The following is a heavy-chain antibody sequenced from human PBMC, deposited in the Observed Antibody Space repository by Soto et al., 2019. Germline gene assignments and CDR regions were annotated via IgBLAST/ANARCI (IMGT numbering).Heavy chain of an antibody. J-gene: IGHJ6*03. CDR3: ARAPRSDPTTVTTYYYMDV. V-gene: IGHV1-18*04. Sequence: ASVKVSCKASGYTFTSYGFSWVRQAPGQGLEWMGWISAYSHNTNYAQKLQGRVTMTTDTSTSTANMELRSLRSDDSAVYYCARAPRSDPTTVTTYYYMDVWGKGTTVTVSS. CDR2: ISAYSHNT. CDR1: GYTFTSYG. D-gene: IGHD4-17*01.